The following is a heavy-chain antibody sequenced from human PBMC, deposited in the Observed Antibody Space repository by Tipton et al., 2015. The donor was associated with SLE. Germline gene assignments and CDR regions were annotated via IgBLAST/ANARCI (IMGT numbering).Heavy chain of an antibody. V-gene: IGHV1-69*05. CDR2: IIPIFGTA. J-gene: IGHJ5*02. D-gene: IGHD3-10*01. CDR3: ARDRRAYYYGSGSYYNWFDP. Sequence: QSGAEVKKPGSSVKVSCKASGGTFSSYAISWVRQAPGQGLEWMGGIIPIFGTANYAQKFQGRVTITTDESTSTAYMELSSLRSEDTAVYYCARDRRAYYYGSGSYYNWFDPWGQGTLVTVSS. CDR1: GGTFSSYA.